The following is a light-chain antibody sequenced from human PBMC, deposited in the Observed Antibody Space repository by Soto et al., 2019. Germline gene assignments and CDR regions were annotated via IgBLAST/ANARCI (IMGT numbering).Light chain of an antibody. J-gene: IGKJ1*01. CDR1: QTVTSGY. CDR3: EQYSSSRS. V-gene: IGKV3-20*01. CDR2: GGS. Sequence: FRHSQDTLSLSTGERATLACRASQTVTSGYLAWYQQKPGQAPRLLIYGGSSRATGIPVRFSGSGSETDFTLTITRLEPEDFAVYYCEQYSSSRSLGQG.